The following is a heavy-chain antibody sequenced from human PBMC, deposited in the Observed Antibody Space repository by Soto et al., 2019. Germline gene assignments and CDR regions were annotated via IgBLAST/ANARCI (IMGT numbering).Heavy chain of an antibody. V-gene: IGHV1-18*01. CDR1: GYTFTSYG. Sequence: ASVNVSCKASGYTFTSYGISWVRQAPGQGLEWMGWISAYNGNTNYAQKPQGRVTMTTDTSTSTAYMELRSLRSDDTAVYYCARDWGYDYIWGSYRSTGPYDAFDIWGQGTMVTVSS. J-gene: IGHJ3*02. D-gene: IGHD3-16*02. CDR3: ARDWGYDYIWGSYRSTGPYDAFDI. CDR2: ISAYNGNT.